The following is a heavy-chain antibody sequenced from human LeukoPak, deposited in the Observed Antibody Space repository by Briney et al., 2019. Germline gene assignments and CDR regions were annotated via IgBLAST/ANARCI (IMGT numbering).Heavy chain of an antibody. CDR1: GFTFSSYA. CDR2: ISYDGSNK. J-gene: IGHJ4*02. Sequence: GVSLRRSCAASGFTFSSYAMHWVRQAPGKGLEWVAVISYDGSNKYYADSVKGRFTISRDNSKNTLYLQMNSLRAEDTAVYYCARDPDTIFVGYFDYWGQGTLVTVSS. V-gene: IGHV3-30*04. CDR3: ARDPDTIFVGYFDY. D-gene: IGHD3-3*01.